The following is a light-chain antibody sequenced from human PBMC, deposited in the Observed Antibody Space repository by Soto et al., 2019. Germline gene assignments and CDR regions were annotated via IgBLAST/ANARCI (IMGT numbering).Light chain of an antibody. CDR3: QTYDKAPWT. CDR2: AAS. V-gene: IGKV1-27*01. CDR1: RGIYTH. Sequence: DIQMTQSPSSLSASVGDRVTITCRASRGIYTHLAWYQQKPGNAPKLLIYAASTFQSGVPSRFSASGSGTDFILTISALQSEDVGTYFCQTYDKAPWTFGPGTRV. J-gene: IGKJ1*01.